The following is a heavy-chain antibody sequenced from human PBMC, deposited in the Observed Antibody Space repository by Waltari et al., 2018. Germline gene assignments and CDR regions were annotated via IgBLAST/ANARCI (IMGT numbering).Heavy chain of an antibody. Sequence: QVQLQESGPGLVRPSETLSLTCTVSDASISSYYRNWIRQLPGKGLEWIGFIHYSGTTEYNPSLKNRATTSIQTSKNQFSLRLDSVTAADTAIYYCARPGIGDAFDVWGQGTMVTVSS. J-gene: IGHJ3*01. CDR2: IHYSGTT. V-gene: IGHV4-59*01. CDR1: DASISSYY. CDR3: ARPGIGDAFDV.